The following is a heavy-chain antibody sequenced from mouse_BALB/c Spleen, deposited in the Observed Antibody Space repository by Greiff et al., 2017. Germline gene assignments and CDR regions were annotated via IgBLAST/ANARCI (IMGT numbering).Heavy chain of an antibody. V-gene: IGHV1S22*01. CDR1: GYTFTSYW. Sequence: LQQPGSELVRPGASVKLSCKASGYTFTSYWMHWVKQRPGQGLEWIGNIYPGSGSTNYDEKFKSKATLTVDTSSSTAYMQLSSLTSEDSAVYYCTELFAYWGQGTLVTVSA. CDR2: IYPGSGST. J-gene: IGHJ3*01. CDR3: TELFAY.